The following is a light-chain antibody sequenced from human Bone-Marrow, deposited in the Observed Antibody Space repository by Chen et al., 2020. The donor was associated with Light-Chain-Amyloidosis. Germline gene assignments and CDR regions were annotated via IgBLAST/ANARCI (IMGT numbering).Light chain of an antibody. CDR3: AAWDDNLNGWV. V-gene: IGLV1-44*01. CDR2: SNN. J-gene: IGLJ3*02. Sequence: SVLTQPPSASGTPGQRVTISCSGSSSNIGANTVNWYQPFPGTAPKLLIYSNNQRPSGVPDRFSGSKSGTSASLAISGLQSEDETDYSCAAWDDNLNGWVFGGGTKLTVL. CDR1: SSNIGANT.